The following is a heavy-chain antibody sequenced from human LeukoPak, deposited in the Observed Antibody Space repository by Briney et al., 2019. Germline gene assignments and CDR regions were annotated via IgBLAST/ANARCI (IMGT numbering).Heavy chain of an antibody. CDR2: ISAYNGNT. J-gene: IGHJ4*02. CDR3: TRDLPYSSSWESIDY. CDR1: GYTFTSYG. V-gene: IGHV1-18*01. D-gene: IGHD6-13*01. Sequence: GASVKVSCKASGYTFTSYGINWVRQAPGQGPEWMGWISAYNGNTKYAQNLQGRVTMTTDTSTSTAYMGLRSLRSDDTAVYYCTRDLPYSSSWESIDYWGQGTLVTVSS.